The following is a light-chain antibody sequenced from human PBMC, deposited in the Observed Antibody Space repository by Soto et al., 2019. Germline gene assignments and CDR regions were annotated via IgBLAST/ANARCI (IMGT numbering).Light chain of an antibody. Sequence: SALTQPASVSGSPGQSTTISCTGTSSDVGTYNHISWYQQHPGKAPKLMIYDVSNRPSGVSNRFSGSKSGTTASLTISGLQAEDEADYYCSSHATGSTLIFGGGTKVTVL. J-gene: IGLJ2*01. V-gene: IGLV2-14*03. CDR1: SSDVGTYNH. CDR2: DVS. CDR3: SSHATGSTLI.